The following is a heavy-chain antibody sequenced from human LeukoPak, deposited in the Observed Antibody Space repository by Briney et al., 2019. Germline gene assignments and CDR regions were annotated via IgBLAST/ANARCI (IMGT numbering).Heavy chain of an antibody. V-gene: IGHV1-69*06. D-gene: IGHD3-22*01. J-gene: IGHJ4*02. Sequence: GASVKVSCKASGGTFSSYAISWVRQAPGQGLEWMGGIIPIFGTANYAQKFQGRVTITADKSTSTAYMELSSLRSEDTAVYYCARDRQVWRGYYDSSGFYYFDYWGQGTLVTVSS. CDR1: GGTFSSYA. CDR3: ARDRQVWRGYYDSSGFYYFDY. CDR2: IIPIFGTA.